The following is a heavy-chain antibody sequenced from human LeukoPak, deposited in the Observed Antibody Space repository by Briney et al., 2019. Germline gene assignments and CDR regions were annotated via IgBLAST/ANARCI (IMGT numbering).Heavy chain of an antibody. Sequence: SETLSLTCTVSGGSISSYYWSWIRQPPGKGLGWIGYIYYSGSTNYNPSLKSRVTISVDTSKNQFSLKLSSVTAADTAVYYCARGGYNYGGHNWFDPWGQGTLVTVSS. CDR2: IYYSGST. D-gene: IGHD5-18*01. V-gene: IGHV4-59*01. CDR3: ARGGYNYGGHNWFDP. CDR1: GGSISSYY. J-gene: IGHJ5*02.